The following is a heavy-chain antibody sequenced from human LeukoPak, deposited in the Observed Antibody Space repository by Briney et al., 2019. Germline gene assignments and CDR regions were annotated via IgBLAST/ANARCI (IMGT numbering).Heavy chain of an antibody. Sequence: GGSLRLSCAASGFTFSTYAMTWVRQAPGKGLEWVSAIGDSDYSTHYADSVKGRFTISRDNSKNTLYLQMNSLRAEDTAVYYCAKDDYIRFDPWGQGTLVTVSS. J-gene: IGHJ5*02. V-gene: IGHV3-23*01. CDR2: IGDSDYST. CDR1: GFTFSTYA. CDR3: AKDDYIRFDP. D-gene: IGHD4-4*01.